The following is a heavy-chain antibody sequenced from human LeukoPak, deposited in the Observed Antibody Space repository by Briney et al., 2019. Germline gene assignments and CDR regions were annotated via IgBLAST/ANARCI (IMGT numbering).Heavy chain of an antibody. V-gene: IGHV4-34*01. Sequence: TETLSLICAVYGGSFSGYYWSWIRQPPGKGLEWIGEINHSGSTNYNPSLKSRVTISVDTSKNQFSLKLSSVTAADTAVYYCARQVGIAALNYWGQGTLVTVSS. J-gene: IGHJ4*02. D-gene: IGHD6-6*01. CDR1: GGSFSGYY. CDR2: INHSGST. CDR3: ARQVGIAALNY.